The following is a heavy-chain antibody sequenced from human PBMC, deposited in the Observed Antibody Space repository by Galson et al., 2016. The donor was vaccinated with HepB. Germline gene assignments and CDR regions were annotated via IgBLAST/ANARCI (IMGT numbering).Heavy chain of an antibody. CDR1: GGSFSGYY. V-gene: IGHV4-34*01. CDR2: ISHSGTT. J-gene: IGHJ4*02. CDR3: ARGLQIAVAGSSPALDY. D-gene: IGHD6-19*01. Sequence: SETLSLTCGVSGGSFSGYYWTWIRQSPEKGLEWIGEISHSGTTRYNPSLRSRVTLSVDTSNNQFSLKVTSVTAADTAVYYCARGLQIAVAGSSPALDYWGQGALVTVSS.